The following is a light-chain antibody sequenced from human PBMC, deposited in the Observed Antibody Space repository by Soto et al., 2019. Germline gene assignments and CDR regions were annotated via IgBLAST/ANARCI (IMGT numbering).Light chain of an antibody. CDR1: QSVSSY. J-gene: IGKJ5*01. Sequence: EIVLTQSPATLSLSPGERATLSCRASQSVSSYLAWYQQKPGQGPRLLLYDASNRATGIPARFSGSGSGTDFTLTISSLEPEDSAVYHCQQRSNWPSITFGQGTRLEIK. CDR2: DAS. V-gene: IGKV3-11*01. CDR3: QQRSNWPSIT.